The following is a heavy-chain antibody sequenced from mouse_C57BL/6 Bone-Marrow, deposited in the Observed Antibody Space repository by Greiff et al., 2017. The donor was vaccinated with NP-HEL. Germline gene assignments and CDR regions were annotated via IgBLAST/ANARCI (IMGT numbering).Heavy chain of an antibody. V-gene: IGHV5-9-1*02. Sequence: EVKLVESGEGLVKPGGSPKLSCAASGFTFSSYAMSWVRQTPEKRLEWVAYISSGGDYIYYADTVKGRFTISRDNARNTLYLQMSSLKSEDTAMYYCTRDGYYGSSLAWFAYWGQGTLVTVSA. D-gene: IGHD1-1*01. CDR3: TRDGYYGSSLAWFAY. CDR2: ISSGGDYI. CDR1: GFTFSSYA. J-gene: IGHJ3*01.